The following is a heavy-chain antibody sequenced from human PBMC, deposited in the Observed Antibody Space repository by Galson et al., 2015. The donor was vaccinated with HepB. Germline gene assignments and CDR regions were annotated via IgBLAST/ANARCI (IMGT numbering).Heavy chain of an antibody. Sequence: SMRLSCAVSGFTFSSFDMSWVRQAPGAGLEWVSSINPSGDRTYYADSVKGRFSISRDNSKTTLYLQMNSLRAEDTAVSYCAKDGTTAMSHYWGQGTLVTVSS. CDR2: INPSGDRT. J-gene: IGHJ4*02. D-gene: IGHD4-17*01. V-gene: IGHV3-23*01. CDR1: GFTFSSFD. CDR3: AKDGTTAMSHY.